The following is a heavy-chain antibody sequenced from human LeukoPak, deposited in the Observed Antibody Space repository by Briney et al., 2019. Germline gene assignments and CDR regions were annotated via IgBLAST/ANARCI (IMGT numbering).Heavy chain of an antibody. CDR3: ARSYDFWSGYSDALDI. Sequence: SETLSLTCTVSGGSISSSSYYWGWIRQPPGKGLEWIGSIYYSGSTYYNPSLKSRVTISVDTSKNQFSLKLSSVTAADTAVYYCARSYDFWSGYSDALDIWGQGTMVTVSS. J-gene: IGHJ3*02. D-gene: IGHD3-3*01. CDR1: GGSISSSSYY. CDR2: IYYSGST. V-gene: IGHV4-39*07.